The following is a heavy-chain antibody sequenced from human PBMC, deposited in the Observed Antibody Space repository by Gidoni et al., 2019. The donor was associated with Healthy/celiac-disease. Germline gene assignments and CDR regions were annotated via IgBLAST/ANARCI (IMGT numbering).Heavy chain of an antibody. CDR3: ARAVRNYYGSGSYTPYY. J-gene: IGHJ4*02. D-gene: IGHD3-10*01. Sequence: QVQLVQSGAAVKKPGASVKVSCKASGYTFTGYYMHWVRQAPGQGLEWMGWINPNSGGTNYAQKFQGRVTMTRDTSISTAYMELSRLRSDDTAVYYCARAVRNYYGSGSYTPYYWGQGTLVTVSS. CDR2: INPNSGGT. V-gene: IGHV1-2*02. CDR1: GYTFTGYY.